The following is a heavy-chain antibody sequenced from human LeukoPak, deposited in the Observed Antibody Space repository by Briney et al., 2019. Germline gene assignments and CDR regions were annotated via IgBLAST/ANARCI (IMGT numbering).Heavy chain of an antibody. CDR3: VRVRGDSSGYYAFDY. D-gene: IGHD3-22*01. CDR2: IYYTGST. CDR1: GGSISSYY. J-gene: IGHJ4*02. V-gene: IGHV4-59*01. Sequence: SETLSLTCTVSGGSISSYYWTWIRQPPGKGLEWIGYIYYTGSTNSNPSLKSRVTISVDTSKNQFSLNLSSVTAADTAVYYGVRVRGDSSGYYAFDYWGQGSLVTVSS.